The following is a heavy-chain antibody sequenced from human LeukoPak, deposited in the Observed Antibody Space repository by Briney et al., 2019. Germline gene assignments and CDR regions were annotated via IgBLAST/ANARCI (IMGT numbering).Heavy chain of an antibody. V-gene: IGHV3-23*01. CDR2: ISDSGAST. CDR1: GYRFSGYW. D-gene: IGHD1-26*01. CDR3: AKDRVVGSTYYFDY. J-gene: IGHJ4*02. Sequence: GGSLRLSCAASGYRFSGYWMTWVRQAPGKGLEWVSAISDSGASTYYADSVKGRFTISRDNSKNTLFLQMNSLTAEDTAVYYCAKDRVVGSTYYFDYWGQGTLVTVSS.